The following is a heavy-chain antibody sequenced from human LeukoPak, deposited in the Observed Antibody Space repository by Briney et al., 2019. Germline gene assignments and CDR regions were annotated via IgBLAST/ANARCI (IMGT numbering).Heavy chain of an antibody. CDR1: GGSLSSYY. D-gene: IGHD2-21*01. J-gene: IGHJ5*02. CDR2: IYYSGST. CDR3: ARYSNAVAGARWFDH. Sequence: PSETLSLTCTVSGGSLSSYYWSWIRQPPGKELEWIGYIYYSGSTNHNPSLKSRVTISLDTSKNQFSLKLSSVTAADTAVYFCARYSNAVAGARWFDHWGQGTLVTVPS. V-gene: IGHV4-59*01.